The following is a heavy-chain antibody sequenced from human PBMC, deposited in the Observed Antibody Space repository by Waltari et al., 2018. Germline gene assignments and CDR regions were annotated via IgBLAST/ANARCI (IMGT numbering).Heavy chain of an antibody. D-gene: IGHD2-2*01. V-gene: IGHV4-59*01. CDR2: IYYSGST. CDR1: GGSISSYY. CDR3: ARVNCSSTSCYGPNWFDP. J-gene: IGHJ5*02. Sequence: QVQLQESGPGLVKPSETLSLTCTVSGGSISSYYWSWIRQPPGKGLEWIGYIYYSGSTNYNPSLKSRVTISVDTSKNQFSLKLSSVTAADTAVYYGARVNCSSTSCYGPNWFDPWGQGTLVTVSS.